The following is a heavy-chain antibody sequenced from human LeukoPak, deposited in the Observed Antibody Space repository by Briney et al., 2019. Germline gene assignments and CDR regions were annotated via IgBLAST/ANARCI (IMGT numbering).Heavy chain of an antibody. CDR3: ARNPAAATYWFDP. V-gene: IGHV3-11*04. J-gene: IGHJ5*02. D-gene: IGHD2-15*01. CDR2: ISSSGSTI. Sequence: PGGSLRLSCAASGFTFSDYYMSWLRQAQGKGLEWVSYISSSGSTIYYADSVKGRFTISRDNAKNSLYLQMNSLRAEDTAVYYCARNPAAATYWFDPWGQGTLVTVSS. CDR1: GFTFSDYY.